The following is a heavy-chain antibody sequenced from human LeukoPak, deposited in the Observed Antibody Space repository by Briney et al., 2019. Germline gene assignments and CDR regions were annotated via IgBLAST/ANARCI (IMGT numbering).Heavy chain of an antibody. CDR1: GGSISSYY. CDR3: ARGTYYYGSGSRNPHFDY. CDR2: IYYSGST. Sequence: SETLSLTCTVSGGSISSYYWSWIRQPAGKGLEWIGYIYYSGSTYYNPSLKSRVTISVDTSKNQFSLKLSSVTAADMAVYYCARGTYYYGSGSRNPHFDYWGQGTLVTVSS. D-gene: IGHD3-10*01. V-gene: IGHV4-59*06. J-gene: IGHJ4*02.